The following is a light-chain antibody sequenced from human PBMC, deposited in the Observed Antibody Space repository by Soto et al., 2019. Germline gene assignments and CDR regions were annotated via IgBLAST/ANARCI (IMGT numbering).Light chain of an antibody. Sequence: IVLSQSPGILSLSPGEGASLSCGASQSISSSFLAWYQQKPGQAPRLLIYGASSRATGIPDRFSGTGSETDFTLTISRLEPEDFAVYYCQQYDNSPITFGQGTRLEIK. CDR3: QQYDNSPIT. CDR1: QSISSSF. CDR2: GAS. J-gene: IGKJ5*01. V-gene: IGKV3-20*01.